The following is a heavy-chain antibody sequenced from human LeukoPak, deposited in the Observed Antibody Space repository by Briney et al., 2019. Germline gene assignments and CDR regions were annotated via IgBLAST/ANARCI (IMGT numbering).Heavy chain of an antibody. CDR3: ARPDSGTYVARAFDI. J-gene: IGHJ3*02. V-gene: IGHV4-39*01. CDR1: GGSISSSNYY. CDR2: IYYSGST. D-gene: IGHD1-26*01. Sequence: PSETLSLTCTVSGGSISSSNYYWGWFRQPPGKGLEWIGSIYYSGSTYYTPSLKSRATISVDTSKNQFSLKLSSVTAADTAVYYCARPDSGTYVARAFDIWGQGTLVSVS.